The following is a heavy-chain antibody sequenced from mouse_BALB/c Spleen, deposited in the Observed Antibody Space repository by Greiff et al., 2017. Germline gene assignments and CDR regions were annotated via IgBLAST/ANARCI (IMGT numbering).Heavy chain of an antibody. Sequence: VQLQQSGAELVKPGASVKLSCTASGFNIKDTYMHWVKQRPEQGLEWIGRIDPANGNTKYDPKFQGKTTITADTSSNTAYLQLSSLTSEDTAVYYCARCYYGSLLDYWGQGTTVTVSS. J-gene: IGHJ2*01. D-gene: IGHD1-1*01. V-gene: IGHV14-3*02. CDR3: ARCYYGSLLDY. CDR2: IDPANGNT. CDR1: GFNIKDTY.